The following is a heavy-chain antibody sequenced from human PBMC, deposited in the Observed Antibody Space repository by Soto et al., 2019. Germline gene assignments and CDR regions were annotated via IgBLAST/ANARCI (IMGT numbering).Heavy chain of an antibody. CDR1: GYSFTSYW. CDR2: IYPGDSDT. CDR3: ARHKRPHHYYYGMDV. Sequence: GESLKISCKGSGYSFTSYWIGWVRQMPGKGLEWMGIIYPGDSDTRYSPSFQGQVTISADKSISTAYLQWSSLKASDTAMYYCARHKRPHHYYYGMDVWGQGTTVTVS. V-gene: IGHV5-51*01. J-gene: IGHJ6*02.